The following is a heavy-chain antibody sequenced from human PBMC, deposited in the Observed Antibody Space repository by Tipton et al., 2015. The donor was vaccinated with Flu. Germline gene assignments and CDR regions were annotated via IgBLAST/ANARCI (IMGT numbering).Heavy chain of an antibody. CDR1: GFTFSNYW. J-gene: IGHJ4*02. D-gene: IGHD2-15*01. CDR3: ARGASNGDSFG. CDR2: INSDGYST. V-gene: IGHV3-74*01. Sequence: GSLRLSCVASGFTFSNYWMHWVRQAPGEGLVWVSRINSDGYSTTYADSVKGRFTISRDNAENSLYLQMTSLRAEDTAVYSCARGASNGDSFGWGQGTLVTVSS.